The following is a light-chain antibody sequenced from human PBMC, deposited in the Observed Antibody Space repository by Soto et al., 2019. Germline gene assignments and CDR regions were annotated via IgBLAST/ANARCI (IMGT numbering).Light chain of an antibody. CDR1: QSVSSN. V-gene: IGKV3-11*01. Sequence: EIVLTQSPCTLSLSPGERATLYCRASQSVSSNLAWYQQKPGQAPRLLIYDASNRATGIPARFSGSGSGTDFTLTISSLEPEDFAVYYCQQRSNWPRTFGQGTKVDIK. CDR2: DAS. CDR3: QQRSNWPRT. J-gene: IGKJ1*01.